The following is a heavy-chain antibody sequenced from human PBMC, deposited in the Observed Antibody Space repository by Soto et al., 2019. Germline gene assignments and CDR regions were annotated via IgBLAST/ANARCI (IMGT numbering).Heavy chain of an antibody. J-gene: IGHJ6*02. CDR1: GDSVSSNSAA. CDR3: ARDRRGYSYGEPCYDYGMDL. CDR2: TYYRSKWYH. D-gene: IGHD5-18*01. Sequence: QTLLLTCAISGDSVSSNSAAWHWIRQSPSRGLEWLGRTYYRSKWYHDYAVSVKSRITINPDTSKNQLSLQLNSVTPEDTAVYYCARDRRGYSYGEPCYDYGMDLWGQGTTVTVSS. V-gene: IGHV6-1*01.